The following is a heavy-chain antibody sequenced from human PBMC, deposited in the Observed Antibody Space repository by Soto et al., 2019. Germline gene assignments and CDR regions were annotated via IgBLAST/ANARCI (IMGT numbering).Heavy chain of an antibody. J-gene: IGHJ4*02. CDR3: VKDRWVEY. Sequence: PGGSLRLSCSVSVFTFSSYAMHLVRQAPGKGLEYVSSISSNGGSTYYADSVKGRFTISRYNSKNTLNLQMSSLTTEDTAVYYCVKDRWVEYWGQGTMVTVSS. V-gene: IGHV3-64D*06. D-gene: IGHD6-13*01. CDR1: VFTFSSYA. CDR2: ISSNGGST.